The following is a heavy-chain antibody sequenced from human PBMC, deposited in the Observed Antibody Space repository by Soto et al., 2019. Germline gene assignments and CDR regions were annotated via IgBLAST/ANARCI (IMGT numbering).Heavy chain of an antibody. CDR3: ARDEDSSVDPWNWFDP. V-gene: IGHV3-33*01. Sequence: QVQLVESGGGVVQPGRSLRLSCAASGFTFSSYGMHWVRQAPGKGLEWVAVIWYDGSNKYYADSVKGRFTISRDNSKNTLYLQMNSLRAEDTAVYYCARDEDSSVDPWNWFDPWGQGTLVTVSS. D-gene: IGHD5-12*01. CDR1: GFTFSSYG. CDR2: IWYDGSNK. J-gene: IGHJ5*02.